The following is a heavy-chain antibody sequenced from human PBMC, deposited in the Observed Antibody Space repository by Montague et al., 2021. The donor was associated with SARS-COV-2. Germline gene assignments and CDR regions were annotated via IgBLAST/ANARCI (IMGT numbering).Heavy chain of an antibody. D-gene: IGHD4-17*01. V-gene: IGHV4-59*01. Sequence: SETLSLTCTVSGGSISPFDWSWIRQSPERGLEWIGTIYYSGTANYNPSLMGRLAMSLQTSQNQLSLEMRSVTAADTAVYYCARMSMHYGDTSNSRRGGLDVWGQGTTVIVSS. J-gene: IGHJ6*02. CDR3: ARMSMHYGDTSNSRRGGLDV. CDR1: GGSISPFD. CDR2: IYYSGTA.